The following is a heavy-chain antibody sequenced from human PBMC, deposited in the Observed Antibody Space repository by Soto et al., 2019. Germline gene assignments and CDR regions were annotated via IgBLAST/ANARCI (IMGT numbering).Heavy chain of an antibody. D-gene: IGHD6-19*01. CDR3: ASSFSSGWYNSDYYFDY. CDR1: GGSISSSSYY. V-gene: IGHV4-39*01. J-gene: IGHJ4*02. Sequence: PSETLSLTCTVSGGSISSSSYYWGWIRQPPGKGLEWIGSIYYSGSTYYNPSLKSRVTISVDTSKNQFSLKLSSVTAADTAVYYCASSFSSGWYNSDYYFDYWGQGTLVTVSS. CDR2: IYYSGST.